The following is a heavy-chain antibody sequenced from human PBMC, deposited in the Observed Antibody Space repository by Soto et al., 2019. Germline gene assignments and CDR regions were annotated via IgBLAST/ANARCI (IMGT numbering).Heavy chain of an antibody. CDR3: AIAVAGPPDF. CDR1: GGTFSGLT. D-gene: IGHD6-19*01. Sequence: QVQVLQSGAEVKKPGSSVKVPCKTSGGTFSGLTFTWVRQAPGQGLEWMGRIIPILDTPHFAQRFQGRISITADISTSTAYMELRSLRSDDTATYYCAIAVAGPPDFWGQGTLVTVSS. V-gene: IGHV1-69*08. J-gene: IGHJ4*02. CDR2: IIPILDTP.